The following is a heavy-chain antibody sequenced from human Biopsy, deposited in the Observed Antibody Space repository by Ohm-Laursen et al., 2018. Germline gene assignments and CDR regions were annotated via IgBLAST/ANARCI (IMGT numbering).Heavy chain of an antibody. V-gene: IGHV4-59*01. Sequence: SDTLSLTCTGSGVSISSYYWSWIRQPPGKGLEWIGYVDYTGSTDYNPSLQSRVTISVDTSKNHFSLRLRSVTPADTAIYYCARDRGYYSDRTVPGYFDLWGRGTLVTVSS. J-gene: IGHJ2*01. D-gene: IGHD3-22*01. CDR2: VDYTGST. CDR1: GVSISSYY. CDR3: ARDRGYYSDRTVPGYFDL.